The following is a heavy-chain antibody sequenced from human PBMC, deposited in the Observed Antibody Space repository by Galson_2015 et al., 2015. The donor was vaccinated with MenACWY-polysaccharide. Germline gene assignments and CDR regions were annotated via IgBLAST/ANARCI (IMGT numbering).Heavy chain of an antibody. Sequence: SVKVSCKASGYTFTGNFINWVRQAPGQGFEWMGWINPNSGATSYAQKFQGRVTMTSDTSISTAYMDLSRLRSDDTAVYYCARNGFPGSFVYNYSGMDVWGQGATVTVSS. D-gene: IGHD5-24*01. CDR2: INPNSGAT. CDR3: ARNGFPGSFVYNYSGMDV. V-gene: IGHV1-2*02. CDR1: GYTFTGNF. J-gene: IGHJ6*02.